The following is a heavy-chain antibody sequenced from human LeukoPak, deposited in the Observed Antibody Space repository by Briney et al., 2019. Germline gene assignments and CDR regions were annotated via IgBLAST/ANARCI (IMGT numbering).Heavy chain of an antibody. Sequence: ASVKVSCKASGYTLTSYYMHWVRQAPGQGLEWMGIINPSGGSTSYAQKFQGRVTMTRDTSTSTVYMELSSLGSEDTAVYYCAREVASYYYYYGMDVWGQGTTVTVSS. J-gene: IGHJ6*02. CDR2: INPSGGST. CDR1: GYTLTSYY. CDR3: AREVASYYYYYGMDV. V-gene: IGHV1-46*01. D-gene: IGHD2-15*01.